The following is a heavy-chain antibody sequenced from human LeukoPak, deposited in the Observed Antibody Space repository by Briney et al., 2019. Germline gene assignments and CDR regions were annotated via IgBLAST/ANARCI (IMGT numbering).Heavy chain of an antibody. Sequence: PGGSLRLSCAASGFTFSSYEMNWVRQAPGKGLEWVSAISGSGGSTYYADSVKGRFTISRDNSKNTLYLQMNSLRAEDTAVYYCAKMRGGYMDVWGKGTTVTVSS. D-gene: IGHD3-16*01. J-gene: IGHJ6*03. CDR1: GFTFSSYE. CDR3: AKMRGGYMDV. CDR2: ISGSGGST. V-gene: IGHV3-23*01.